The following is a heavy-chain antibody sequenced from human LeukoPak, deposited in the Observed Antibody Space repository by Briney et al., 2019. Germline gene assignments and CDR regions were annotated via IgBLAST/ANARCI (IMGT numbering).Heavy chain of an antibody. CDR1: GFTFSSYG. Sequence: GGSLRPSCAASGFTFSSYGMHWVRQAPGKGLEWVAFIRYDGSNKYYADSVKGRFTISRDNSKNTLYLQMNSLRAEDTAVYYCSKARIVGPPTPLRFWGQGTLVTVSS. D-gene: IGHD1-26*01. CDR2: IRYDGSNK. V-gene: IGHV3-30*02. CDR3: SKARIVGPPTPLRF. J-gene: IGHJ4*02.